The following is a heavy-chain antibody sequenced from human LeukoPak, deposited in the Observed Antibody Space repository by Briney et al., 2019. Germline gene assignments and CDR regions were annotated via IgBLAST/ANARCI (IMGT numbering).Heavy chain of an antibody. CDR2: IYHSGIT. CDR1: GFSISSGYY. CDR3: ARRFRYCSSTSCYRFDP. V-gene: IGHV4-38-2*02. D-gene: IGHD2-2*01. J-gene: IGHJ5*02. Sequence: SETLSLTGTVSGFSISSGYYWGWIRQPPGKGLEWIGSIYHSGITYYNPSLKSRVTISVDTSKNQFSLKLSSVTAADTAVYYCARRFRYCSSTSCYRFDPWGQGTLVTVSS.